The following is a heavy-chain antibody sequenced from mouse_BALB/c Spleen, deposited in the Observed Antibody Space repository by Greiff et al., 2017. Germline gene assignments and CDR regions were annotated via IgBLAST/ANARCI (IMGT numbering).Heavy chain of an antibody. J-gene: IGHJ3*01. CDR2: ISDGGSYT. Sequence: EVMLVESGGGLVKPGGSLKLSCAASGFTFSDYYMYWVRQTPEKRLEWVATISDGGSYTYYPDSVKGRFTISRDNAKNNLYLQMSSLKSEDTAMDYCAREYAWFAYWGQGTLVTVSA. CDR3: AREYAWFAY. D-gene: IGHD2-14*01. CDR1: GFTFSDYY. V-gene: IGHV5-4*02.